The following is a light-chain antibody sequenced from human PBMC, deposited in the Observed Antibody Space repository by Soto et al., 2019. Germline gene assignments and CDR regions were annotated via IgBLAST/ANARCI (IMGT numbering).Light chain of an antibody. CDR3: QQYDSSPT. J-gene: IGKJ1*01. CDR2: GAS. CDR1: QTISSNY. Sequence: EIVLTQSPGTLSLSPGERATLSCRASQTISSNYLAWYQQKPGQAPRLLIYGASSRATGFPDRFSGSGSGTDFTLTISRLEPEDFAVYYCQQYDSSPTFGQGTKVEI. V-gene: IGKV3-20*01.